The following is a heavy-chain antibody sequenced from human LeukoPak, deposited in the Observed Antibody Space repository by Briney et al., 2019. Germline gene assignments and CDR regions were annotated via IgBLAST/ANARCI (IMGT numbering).Heavy chain of an antibody. V-gene: IGHV3-21*01. D-gene: IGHD6-19*01. Sequence: GGSLRLSCAASGFTFSSYSMNSVRQAPAKGLEWVSSISSSSSYIYYADSVKGRFTISRDNAKNSLYLQMNSLRAEDTAVYYCAGAVAGTMYYYYYYMDVWGKGTMVTVSS. CDR2: ISSSSSYI. J-gene: IGHJ6*03. CDR1: GFTFSSYS. CDR3: AGAVAGTMYYYYYYMDV.